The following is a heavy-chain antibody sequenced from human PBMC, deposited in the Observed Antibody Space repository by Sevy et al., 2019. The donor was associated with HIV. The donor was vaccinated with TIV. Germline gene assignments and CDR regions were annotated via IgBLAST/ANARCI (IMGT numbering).Heavy chain of an antibody. V-gene: IGHV3-9*01. Sequence: GGSLRLSCEASGFAFDDSVMHWVRQAPGKGLEWVAGISWYSARIAYAESIEDRFTISRDNAKNSLYLQMNSLRTGDTAWYYCANINYWGQGTLVTVSS. CDR1: GFAFDDSV. CDR3: ANINY. J-gene: IGHJ4*02. CDR2: ISWYSARI.